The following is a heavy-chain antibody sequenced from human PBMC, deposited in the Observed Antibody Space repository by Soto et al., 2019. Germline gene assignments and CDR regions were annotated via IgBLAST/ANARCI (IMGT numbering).Heavy chain of an antibody. CDR2: IIPILGIA. CDR1: GGTFSSYT. Sequence: SVKVSGKASGGTFSSYTISWVRQAPGQGLEWMGRIIPILGIANYAQKFQGRVTITADKSTSTAYMELSSLRSEDTAVYYCARDRLIEGYCYGSRREYYYYYMDVWGKGTTVTAP. CDR3: ARDRLIEGYCYGSRREYYYYYMDV. D-gene: IGHD3-10*01. J-gene: IGHJ6*03. V-gene: IGHV1-69*04.